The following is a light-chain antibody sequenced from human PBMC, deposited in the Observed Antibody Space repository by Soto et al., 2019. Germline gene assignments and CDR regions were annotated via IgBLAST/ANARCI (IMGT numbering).Light chain of an antibody. V-gene: IGKV1-39*01. CDR1: QDISNY. J-gene: IGKJ4*01. CDR2: AAS. CDR3: QQSNTSPLT. Sequence: DIQMTQCPSALSASVGDRVTITCPASQDISNYLNWYQQKPGKAPKLLIYAASSLQSGVPSRFSGSGSGTDVTLTISSLQPEDFATYYCQQSNTSPLTFGGGTKVDIK.